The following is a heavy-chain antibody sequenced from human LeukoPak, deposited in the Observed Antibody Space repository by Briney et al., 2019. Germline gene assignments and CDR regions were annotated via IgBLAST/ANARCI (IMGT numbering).Heavy chain of an antibody. CDR2: VYLGGNT. CDR3: VKHGAYDFDQ. D-gene: IGHD4-17*01. V-gene: IGHV4-4*02. Sequence: SETLSLTCVVSGGSISSSNWWSWVRQPPGKGPEWIGQVYLGGNTGYNPSLKSRVTISADKPKNQFSLELTSVTAADTAVYYCVKHGAYDFDQWGQGTLVTVSS. J-gene: IGHJ4*02. CDR1: GGSISSSNW.